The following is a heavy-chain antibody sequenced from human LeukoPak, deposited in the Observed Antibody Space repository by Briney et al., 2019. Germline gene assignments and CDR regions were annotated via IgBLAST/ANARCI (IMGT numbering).Heavy chain of an antibody. CDR2: ISSSSSYI. Sequence: GGSLRLSCAVSGLTFSSYSMKWVRQAAGKGLGWVSSISSSSSYIYYAGSVKGRFTISRHNPKNSLYLQMNSLRAEDTAVYYCAGGAVRGVISVWFDPWGQGTLVTVSS. CDR3: AGGAVRGVISVWFDP. D-gene: IGHD3-10*01. CDR1: GLTFSSYS. V-gene: IGHV3-21*01. J-gene: IGHJ5*02.